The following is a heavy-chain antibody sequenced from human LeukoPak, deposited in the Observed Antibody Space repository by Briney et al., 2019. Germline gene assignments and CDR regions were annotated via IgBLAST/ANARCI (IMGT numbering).Heavy chain of an antibody. Sequence: PSETLSLTCAVYGGSFSRYYWTWIRQPPGKGLEWIGSIYYSGNTYYNASLKSQVSISIDTSKNQFSLRLTSVTAADTAVYYCARQTGSGLFILPGGQGTLVTVSS. J-gene: IGHJ4*02. CDR2: IYYSGNT. D-gene: IGHD3/OR15-3a*01. V-gene: IGHV4-39*01. CDR1: GGSFSRYY. CDR3: ARQTGSGLFILP.